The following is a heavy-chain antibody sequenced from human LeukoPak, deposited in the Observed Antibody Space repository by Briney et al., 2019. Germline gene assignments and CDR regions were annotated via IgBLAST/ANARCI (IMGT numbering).Heavy chain of an antibody. Sequence: GGSLRLSCAASGFTFSSYGMHWVRQTPGKGLECVAFIRYDGGNQYYTDSVKGRFTISRDNSKNTIYLQMNSLRAEDTAVYYCARDRGGGWFDPWGQGTLVTVSS. CDR2: IRYDGGNQ. CDR1: GFTFSSYG. CDR3: ARDRGGGWFDP. J-gene: IGHJ5*02. D-gene: IGHD2-15*01. V-gene: IGHV3-30*02.